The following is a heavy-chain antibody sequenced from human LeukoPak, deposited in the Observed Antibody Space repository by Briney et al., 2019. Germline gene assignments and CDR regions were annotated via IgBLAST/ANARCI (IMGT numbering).Heavy chain of an antibody. CDR3: ARGLYYYYYMDV. J-gene: IGHJ6*03. V-gene: IGHV3-21*01. CDR1: GFTFSSYS. Sequence: AGGSLRLSRAASGFTFSSYSMNWVRQAPGKGLEWVSSISSSSSYIYYADSVKGRFTISRDNAKNSLYLQMNSLRAEDTAVYYCARGLYYYYYMDVWGKGTTVTVSS. CDR2: ISSSSSYI.